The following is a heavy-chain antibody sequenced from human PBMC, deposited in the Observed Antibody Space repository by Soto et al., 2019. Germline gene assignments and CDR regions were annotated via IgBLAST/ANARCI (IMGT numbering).Heavy chain of an antibody. CDR2: ISYDGSNK. D-gene: IGHD6-13*01. CDR1: GFTLSRFA. J-gene: IGHJ4*03. CDR3: AVIAAAGNFDY. Sequence: QVQLVESGGGVVQPGRSLRLSCAASGFTLSRFAMHWVRQAPGKGLEWVAVISYDGSNKYYADSVKGRFTISRDNSKNTHYLQMNCLRAEVTDVYYCAVIAAAGNFDYWGQGTLVTVSS. V-gene: IGHV3-30-3*01.